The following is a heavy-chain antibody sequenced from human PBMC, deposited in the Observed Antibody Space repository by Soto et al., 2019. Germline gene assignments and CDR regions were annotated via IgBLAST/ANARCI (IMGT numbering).Heavy chain of an antibody. J-gene: IGHJ6*02. CDR2: IIPIFGTA. V-gene: IGHV1-69*06. D-gene: IGHD6-25*01. CDR3: ARSGCSSDPYYYGMDV. Sequence: SVKVSCKASGGTFSSYAISWVRQAPGQGLEWMGGIIPIFGTANYAQKFQGRVTITADKSTSTAYMELSSLRSEDTAVYYCARSGCSSDPYYYGMDVWGQGTTVTVSS. CDR1: GGTFSSYA.